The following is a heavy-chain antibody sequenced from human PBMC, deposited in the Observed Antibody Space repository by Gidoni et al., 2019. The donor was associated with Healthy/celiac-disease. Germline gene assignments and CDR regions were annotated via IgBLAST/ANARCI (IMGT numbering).Heavy chain of an antibody. J-gene: IGHJ4*02. CDR3: ARVSIAVAGSPFDY. CDR1: GYTFTGYH. D-gene: IGHD6-19*01. CDR2: INPNSGGT. Sequence: QVQLVQSGAEVKKPGASVTVSCKASGYTFTGYHMHWVRQAPGQGLEWMGWINPNSGGTNYAQKFQGRVTMTRDTSISTAYMELSRLRSDDTAVYYCARVSIAVAGSPFDYWGQGTLVTVSS. V-gene: IGHV1-2*02.